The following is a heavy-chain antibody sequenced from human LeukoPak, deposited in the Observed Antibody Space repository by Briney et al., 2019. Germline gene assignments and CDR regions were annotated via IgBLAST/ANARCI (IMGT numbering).Heavy chain of an antibody. CDR1: GGSISSGDYY. D-gene: IGHD2-15*01. CDR3: ARRYCSGGNCYPFDY. J-gene: IGHJ4*02. Sequence: SETLSLTCTVSGGSISSGDYYWSWIRQPPGKGLEWIVYIYYSGSTYYNPSLKSRLTISRDTSKNQFSLKLSSVTAADTAVYYCARRYCSGGNCYPFDYWGQGTLVTVSS. V-gene: IGHV4-30-4*01. CDR2: IYYSGST.